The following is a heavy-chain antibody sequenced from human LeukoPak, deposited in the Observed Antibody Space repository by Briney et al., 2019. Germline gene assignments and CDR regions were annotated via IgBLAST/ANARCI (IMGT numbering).Heavy chain of an antibody. J-gene: IGHJ4*02. V-gene: IGHV1-18*01. CDR1: GYTFTSYG. CDR2: FSAYSGNT. D-gene: IGHD6-19*01. Sequence: GASVKLSCKASGYTFTSYGISWVRQAPGQGLEWVGWFSAYSGNTNYAQKLQGRVTMTTDTATSTAYMELRSLRSDDTAVYYGARDSEPETIAVAVPFDYWGQGTLVTVSS. CDR3: ARDSEPETIAVAVPFDY.